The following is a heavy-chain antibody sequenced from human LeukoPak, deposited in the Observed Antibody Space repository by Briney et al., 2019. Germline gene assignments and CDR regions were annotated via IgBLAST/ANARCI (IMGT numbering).Heavy chain of an antibody. CDR2: INPNSGGT. D-gene: IGHD3-10*01. V-gene: IGHV1-2*02. CDR3: ARDLLRGYYGSGSYLGYYMDV. Sequence: ASVKVSCKASGYTFTGYYMHWVRQAPGQGLEWMGWINPNSGGTNYAQKFQGRVTMTRDTSISTAYMELSRLRYDDTAVYYCARDLLRGYYGSGSYLGYYMDVWGKGTTVTVSS. J-gene: IGHJ6*03. CDR1: GYTFTGYY.